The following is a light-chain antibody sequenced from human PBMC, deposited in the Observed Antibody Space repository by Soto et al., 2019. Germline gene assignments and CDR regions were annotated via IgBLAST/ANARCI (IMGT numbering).Light chain of an antibody. Sequence: EIVMTQSPATLSVSPGERATLSCRASQSVSSNFAWYQQKPGQAPRLLIYGASTRATGIPARFSGSGSGTEFTLTISSLQSEDFAVYYCQQYNNWHTFGPGTKVDIK. CDR3: QQYNNWHT. V-gene: IGKV3-15*01. CDR1: QSVSSN. J-gene: IGKJ3*01. CDR2: GAS.